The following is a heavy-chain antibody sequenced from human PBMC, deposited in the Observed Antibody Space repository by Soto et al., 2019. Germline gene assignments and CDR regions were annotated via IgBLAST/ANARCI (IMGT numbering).Heavy chain of an antibody. CDR2: TYYRSKWYN. V-gene: IGHV6-1*01. CDR3: ARGGEYSGYDLYYGMDV. CDR1: GGSVSSNSAA. D-gene: IGHD5-12*01. J-gene: IGHJ6*02. Sequence: SETLSLTCAISGGSVSSNSAAWNWIRQSPSRGLEWLGRTYYRSKWYNDYAVSVKSRITINPDTSKNQFSLQLNSVTPEDTAVYYCARGGEYSGYDLYYGMDVWGQGTTVTVSS.